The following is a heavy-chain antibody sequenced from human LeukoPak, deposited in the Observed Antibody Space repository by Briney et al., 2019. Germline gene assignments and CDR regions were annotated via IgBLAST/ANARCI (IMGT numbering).Heavy chain of an antibody. CDR1: GGSISSSNYY. V-gene: IGHV4-39*01. CDR2: IYYSGGT. J-gene: IGHJ4*02. CDR3: ASSGWYLSSFN. D-gene: IGHD6-19*01. Sequence: NSSETLSLTCTVSGGSISSSNYYWGWIRQPPGKGLEWIGSIYYSGGTYYNPSLKSRVTISVDTSKNQFSLKLSSVTAADTAVYYCASSGWYLSSFNWGQGTLVTVSS.